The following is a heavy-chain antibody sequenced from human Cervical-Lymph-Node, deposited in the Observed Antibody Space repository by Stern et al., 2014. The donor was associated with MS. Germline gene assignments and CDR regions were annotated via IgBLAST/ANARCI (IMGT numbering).Heavy chain of an antibody. CDR3: ARDDELYGLDY. CDR2: ISSSSNYI. D-gene: IGHD2/OR15-2a*01. V-gene: IGHV3-21*01. Sequence: EVQLVQSGGGLVKPGGSLRLSCAASGFMFRTYNMNWVRQAPGKGLEWVSAISSSSNYIYYADSVRGRFTISRDNAKNSLYLQMNSLRVEDTAVYYCARDDELYGLDYWGQGTLVTVSS. CDR1: GFMFRTYN. J-gene: IGHJ4*02.